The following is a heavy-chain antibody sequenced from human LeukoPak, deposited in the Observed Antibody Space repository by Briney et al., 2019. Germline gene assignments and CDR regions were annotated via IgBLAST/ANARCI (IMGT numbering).Heavy chain of an antibody. V-gene: IGHV1-69*04. D-gene: IGHD3-22*01. J-gene: IGHJ4*02. Sequence: SVKVSCKASGGTFSSYAISWVRQAPGQGLEWMGRIIPILGIANYAQKFQGRVTITADKSTSTAYMELSSLRSEDTAVYYCARVEWAPYDSSGYPDYWGQGTLVTVSS. CDR3: ARVEWAPYDSSGYPDY. CDR1: GGTFSSYA. CDR2: IIPILGIA.